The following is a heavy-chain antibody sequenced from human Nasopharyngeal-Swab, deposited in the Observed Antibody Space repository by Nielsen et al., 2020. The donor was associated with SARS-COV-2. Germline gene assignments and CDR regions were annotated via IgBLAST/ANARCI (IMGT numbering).Heavy chain of an antibody. Sequence: WVRHAPGQGLEWMGIINPSGGSTSYAQKFQGRVTMTRDTSTSTVYMELSSLRSEDTAVYYCARDGGGSYYDSEYFQHWGQGTLVTVSS. CDR3: ARDGGGSYYDSEYFQH. D-gene: IGHD1-26*01. J-gene: IGHJ1*01. V-gene: IGHV1-46*01. CDR2: INPSGGST.